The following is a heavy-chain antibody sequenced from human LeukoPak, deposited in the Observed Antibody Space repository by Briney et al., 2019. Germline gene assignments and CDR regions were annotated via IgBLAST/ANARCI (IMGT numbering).Heavy chain of an antibody. CDR1: GYTFTGYY. D-gene: IGHD5-18*01. V-gene: IGHV7-4-1*02. J-gene: IGHJ4*02. CDR2: INTNTGNP. Sequence: ASVKVSCKASGYTFTGYYMHWVRQAPGQGLEWMGWINTNTGNPTYAQGFTGRFVFSLDTSVSTAYLQISSLKAEDTAVYYCARRSGGYSYENDYFDYWGQGTLVTVSS. CDR3: ARRSGGYSYENDYFDY.